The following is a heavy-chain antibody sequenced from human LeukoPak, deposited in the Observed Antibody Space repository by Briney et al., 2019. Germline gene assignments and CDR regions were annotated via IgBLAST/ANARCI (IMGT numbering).Heavy chain of an antibody. D-gene: IGHD3-10*01. CDR2: IYHSGST. V-gene: IGHV4-38-2*02. CDR3: ARHTKRRITMVRGGGTNWFDP. Sequence: SETLSLTCTVSGYSISSGYYWGWIRQPPGKGLEWIGSIYHSGSTYYNPSLKTRVTISVDTSKKQFSLKLSSVTAADTAVYYCARHTKRRITMVRGGGTNWFDPWGQGTLVTVSS. J-gene: IGHJ5*02. CDR1: GYSISSGYY.